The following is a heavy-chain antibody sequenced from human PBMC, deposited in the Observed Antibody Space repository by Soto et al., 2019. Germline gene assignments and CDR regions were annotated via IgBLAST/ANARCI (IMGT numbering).Heavy chain of an antibody. D-gene: IGHD2-15*01. CDR1: GFTFSSYS. V-gene: IGHV3-48*01. CDR3: ARVRGYCSGGSCSLEYYFDY. CDR2: ISSSSSTI. J-gene: IGHJ4*02. Sequence: GGSLRLSCAASGFTFSSYSMNWVRQAPGKGLEWVSYISSSSSTIYYADSVKGRFTISRDNAKNSLYLQMNSLRAEDTAVYYCARVRGYCSGGSCSLEYYFDYWGQGTLVTVSS.